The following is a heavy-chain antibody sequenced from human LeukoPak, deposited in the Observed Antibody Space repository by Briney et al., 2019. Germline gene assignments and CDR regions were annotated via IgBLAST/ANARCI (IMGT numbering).Heavy chain of an antibody. V-gene: IGHV4-31*03. CDR2: IYYSGST. D-gene: IGHD6-19*01. CDR1: GDSISSGGHY. Sequence: PSQTLSLTCTVSGDSISSGGHYWSWIRQHPGKVLEWLGYIYYSGSTYYNPSLKSRVTISVDTSKNQFSLKLSSVTAADTAVYYCTRGGSSGLGVFDYWGQGTLVTVSS. J-gene: IGHJ4*02. CDR3: TRGGSSGLGVFDY.